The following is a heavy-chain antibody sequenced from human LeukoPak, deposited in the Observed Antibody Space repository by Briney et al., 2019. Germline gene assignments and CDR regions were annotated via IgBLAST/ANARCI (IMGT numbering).Heavy chain of an antibody. V-gene: IGHV1-8*01. CDR1: GYTFTSYD. CDR3: ARPGRKSTSPTDY. CDR2: MNPNSGNT. D-gene: IGHD2-2*01. J-gene: IGHJ4*02. Sequence: GASVKVSCKASGYTFTSYDINWVRQATGQGLEWMGWMNPNSGNTGYAQKFQGRVTMTRNNSISTAYMELSSLRSEDTAVYYCARPGRKSTSPTDYWGQGTLVTVSS.